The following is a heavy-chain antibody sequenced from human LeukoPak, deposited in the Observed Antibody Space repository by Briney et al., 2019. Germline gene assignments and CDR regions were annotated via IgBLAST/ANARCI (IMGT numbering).Heavy chain of an antibody. J-gene: IGHJ4*02. D-gene: IGHD2-8*01. V-gene: IGHV3-30*02. CDR2: IRYDGSNK. Sequence: PGGSLRLSCAASGFTFSSYAMSWVRQAPGKGLEWVAFIRYDGSNKYYADSVKGRFTISRDNSKNTLYLQMNSLRAEDTAVYYCAKEGVYAMGLDYWGQGTLVTVSS. CDR1: GFTFSSYA. CDR3: AKEGVYAMGLDY.